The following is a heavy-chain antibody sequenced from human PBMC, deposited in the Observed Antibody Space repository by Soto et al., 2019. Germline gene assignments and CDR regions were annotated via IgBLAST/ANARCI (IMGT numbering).Heavy chain of an antibody. Sequence: GESLKISCAASGFTFSNAWMSWVRQAPGKGLEWVGRIKSKTDGGTTDYAAPVKGRFTISRDDSKNTLYLQMNSLKTEDTAVYYCTTGPFGVVPPIYYYYMDVWGKGTTVTVSS. CDR3: TTGPFGVVPPIYYYYMDV. CDR1: GFTFSNAW. V-gene: IGHV3-15*01. CDR2: IKSKTDGGTT. J-gene: IGHJ6*03. D-gene: IGHD3-3*01.